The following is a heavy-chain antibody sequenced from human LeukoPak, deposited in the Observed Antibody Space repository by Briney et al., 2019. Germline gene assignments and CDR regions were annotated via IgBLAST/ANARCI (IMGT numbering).Heavy chain of an antibody. Sequence: SVKVSCKASGGTFSSYAISWVRQAPGQGLEWMGGIIPIFGTANYAQKFQGRVTITADKSTSTAYMELNSLRAEDTAVYYCARGSIDGYNLIDAFDIWGQGTMVTVSS. J-gene: IGHJ3*02. D-gene: IGHD5-24*01. CDR3: ARGSIDGYNLIDAFDI. CDR2: IIPIFGTA. CDR1: GGTFSSYA. V-gene: IGHV1-69*06.